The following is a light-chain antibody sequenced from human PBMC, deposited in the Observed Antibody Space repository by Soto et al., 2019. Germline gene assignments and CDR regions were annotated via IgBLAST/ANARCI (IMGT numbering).Light chain of an antibody. CDR3: CSFAGNYIYV. Sequence: ALAQPRSVSGSPGQSVTISCTGTSSDVGGYNYVSWYLQHPGKAPKVMIYDVSKRPSGVPDRFSGSKSGNTASLTISGLQSEDEADYYCCSFAGNYIYVFGTGSKVTVL. V-gene: IGLV2-11*01. CDR2: DVS. CDR1: SSDVGGYNY. J-gene: IGLJ1*01.